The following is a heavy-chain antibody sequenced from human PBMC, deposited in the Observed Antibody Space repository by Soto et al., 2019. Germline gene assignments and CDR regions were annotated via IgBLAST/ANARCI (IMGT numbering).Heavy chain of an antibody. CDR2: IYYSGST. V-gene: IGHV4-31*03. Sequence: QVQLQESGPGLVKPSQTLSLTCTVSGVSISSGGYYWSCIRQHPGKGLEWIGYIYYSGSTYYNPSRERRVNISVDTSKNQFSLKLSAVTAADTAVDYCARYGYSYGPNPLLYWGQGTLVTVSS. J-gene: IGHJ4*02. D-gene: IGHD5-18*01. CDR3: ARYGYSYGPNPLLY. CDR1: GVSISSGGYY.